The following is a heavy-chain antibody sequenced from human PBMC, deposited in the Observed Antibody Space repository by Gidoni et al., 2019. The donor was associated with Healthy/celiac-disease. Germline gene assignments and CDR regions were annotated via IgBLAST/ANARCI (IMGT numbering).Heavy chain of an antibody. D-gene: IGHD3-22*01. CDR3: ARGNYDSSGYYSLNDY. CDR2: INHSGST. CDR1: GGSFSGYY. Sequence: QVQLQQWGAGLLKPSETLSLTCAVYGGSFSGYYWSWIRQPPGKGLEWIGEINHSGSTNYNPSLKSRVTISVDTSKNQFSLKLSSVTAADTAVYYCARGNYDSSGYYSLNDYWGQGTLVTVSS. V-gene: IGHV4-34*01. J-gene: IGHJ4*02.